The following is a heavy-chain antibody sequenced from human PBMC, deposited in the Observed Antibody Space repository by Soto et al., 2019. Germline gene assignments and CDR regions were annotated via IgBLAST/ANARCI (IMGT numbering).Heavy chain of an antibody. CDR2: ISSSSSYI. V-gene: IGHV3-21*01. Sequence: LRLSCAASGFTFSSYSMNWVRQAPGKGLEWVSSISSSSSYIYYADSVKGRFTISRDNAKNSLYLQMNSLRAEDTAVYYCARDTAPGYYDSSGYYYSNYYYYYGMDVWGQGTTVTVSS. D-gene: IGHD3-22*01. J-gene: IGHJ6*02. CDR1: GFTFSSYS. CDR3: ARDTAPGYYDSSGYYYSNYYYYYGMDV.